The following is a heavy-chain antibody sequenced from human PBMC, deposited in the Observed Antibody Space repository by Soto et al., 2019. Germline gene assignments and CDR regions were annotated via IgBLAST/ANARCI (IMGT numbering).Heavy chain of an antibody. CDR3: ARWSYLGY. CDR2: ISGSDGKT. V-gene: IGHV3-23*01. D-gene: IGHD3-10*01. J-gene: IGHJ1*01. Sequence: GGSLRLSCAASGFSFGSYALSWVRQAPGKGLEWVSTISGSDGKTFYADSVKGRFSISRDTSQSTLYLQMNSLRADDTAMYYCARWSYLGYWGQGTRVTVSS. CDR1: GFSFGSYA.